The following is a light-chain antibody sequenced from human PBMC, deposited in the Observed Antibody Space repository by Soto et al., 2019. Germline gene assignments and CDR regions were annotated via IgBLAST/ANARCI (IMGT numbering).Light chain of an antibody. J-gene: IGKJ1*01. CDR3: QQYNTYSWT. CDR2: DAS. V-gene: IGKV1-5*01. CDR1: QSVGTW. Sequence: IQMTQSPSTLSASVGGRVTITCRASQSVGTWVAWYQQKPGKAPKLLIYDASTLESGVPSRFSGSGSGTEFTLTIASLQPDDFATYYCQQYNTYSWTFGQGTKVDIK.